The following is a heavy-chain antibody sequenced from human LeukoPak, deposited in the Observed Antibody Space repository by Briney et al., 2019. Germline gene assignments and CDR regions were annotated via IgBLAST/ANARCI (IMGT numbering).Heavy chain of an antibody. J-gene: IGHJ4*02. V-gene: IGHV3-30*04. CDR2: ISYDGSNK. CDR1: GFTFSSYE. D-gene: IGHD5-18*01. Sequence: PGGSLRLSCAASGFTFSSYEMNWVRQAPGKGLEWVAVISYDGSNKFYADSVKGRFTISRDNSNNTLCLQMNSLRAEDTAVYYCARVGRGYSFKVYYFDYWGQGTLVTVSS. CDR3: ARVGRGYSFKVYYFDY.